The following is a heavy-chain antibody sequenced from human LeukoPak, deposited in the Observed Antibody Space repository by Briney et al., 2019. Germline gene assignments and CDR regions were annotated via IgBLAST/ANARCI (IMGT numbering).Heavy chain of an antibody. CDR3: ARHCSSTSCYAGDYYYYGMDV. Sequence: ASVKVSCKASGYTFTSYGISWVRQAPGQGLEWMGGIIPIFGAANYAQKFQGRVTITADESTSTAYMELSSLRSEDTAVYYCARHCSSTSCYAGDYYYYGMDVWGQGTTVTVSS. J-gene: IGHJ6*02. D-gene: IGHD2-2*01. CDR2: IIPIFGAA. CDR1: GYTFTSYG. V-gene: IGHV1-69*13.